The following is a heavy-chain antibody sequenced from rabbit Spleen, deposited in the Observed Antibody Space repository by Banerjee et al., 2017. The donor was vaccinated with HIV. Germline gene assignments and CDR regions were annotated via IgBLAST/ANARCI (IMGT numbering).Heavy chain of an antibody. D-gene: IGHD8-1*01. CDR2: IFSSSDIT. Sequence: QEQLVESGGGLVQPGGSLKLSCKASGFDFSNYGVSWVRQAPGKGLEWIGCIFSSSDITWYATWAKGRFTISSHNAQNTLYLQLNSLTAADTATYFCVKTSNYYSGFNLWGPGTLVTVS. J-gene: IGHJ4*01. CDR1: GFDFSNYG. CDR3: VKTSNYYSGFNL. V-gene: IGHV1S47*01.